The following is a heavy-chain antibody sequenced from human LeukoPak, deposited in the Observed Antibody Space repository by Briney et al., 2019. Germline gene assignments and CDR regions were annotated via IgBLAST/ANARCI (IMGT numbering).Heavy chain of an antibody. J-gene: IGHJ4*02. CDR3: ARWTGYYDSSGYAY. CDR2: ISAYNGNT. CDR1: GYTFTSYG. V-gene: IGHV1-18*01. Sequence: ASVKVSCKASGYTFTSYGISWVRQAPGQGLEWMGWISAYNGNTNYAQKLQGRVTMTTDTSTSTAYMELRSLRSDDTAVYYCARWTGYYDSSGYAYWGQGTLVTASS. D-gene: IGHD3-22*01.